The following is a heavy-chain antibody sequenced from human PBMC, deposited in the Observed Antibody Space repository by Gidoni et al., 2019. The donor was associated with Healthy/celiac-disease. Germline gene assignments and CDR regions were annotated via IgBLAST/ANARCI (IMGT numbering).Heavy chain of an antibody. CDR3: ARRGGGSGWYRNWFDP. Sequence: EVQPVQSGAAVKKPGESLQISCKGSGYSFTSSWIGWVRQMPGKGMEWMGIIYPGDPDTRYSPSFQGQVTISADKSISTAYLQWSSLKASDTAMYYCARRGGGSGWYRNWFDPWGQGTLVTVSS. V-gene: IGHV5-51*01. D-gene: IGHD6-19*01. CDR2: IYPGDPDT. J-gene: IGHJ5*02. CDR1: GYSFTSSW.